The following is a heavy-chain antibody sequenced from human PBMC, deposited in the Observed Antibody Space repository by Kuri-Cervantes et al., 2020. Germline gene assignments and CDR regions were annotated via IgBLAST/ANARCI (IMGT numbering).Heavy chain of an antibody. Sequence: GGSLRLSCAASGFTFSSYGMHWVRQAPGKGLEWVAVISYDGSNKYYADSMKGRFTISRDNSKNTLYLQMNSLRAEDTAVYYCAKVSEQLPPDYWGQGTLVTVSS. J-gene: IGHJ4*02. CDR2: ISYDGSNK. CDR1: GFTFSSYG. CDR3: AKVSEQLPPDY. D-gene: IGHD5-18*01. V-gene: IGHV3-30*18.